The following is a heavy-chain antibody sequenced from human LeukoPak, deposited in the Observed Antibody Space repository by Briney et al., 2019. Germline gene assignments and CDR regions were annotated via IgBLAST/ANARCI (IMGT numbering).Heavy chain of an antibody. D-gene: IGHD5-18*01. J-gene: IGHJ4*02. CDR3: ARDAPGNTALDY. V-gene: IGHV3-23*01. CDR1: GFTFSSYA. Sequence: SGGSLRLSCAASGFTFSSYAMSWVRQAPGKGLEWVSAISGSGGSTYYADSVKGRFTISRDNAKNTLYLQMNSLRAEDTAVYYCARDAPGNTALDYWGQGTLVTVSS. CDR2: ISGSGGST.